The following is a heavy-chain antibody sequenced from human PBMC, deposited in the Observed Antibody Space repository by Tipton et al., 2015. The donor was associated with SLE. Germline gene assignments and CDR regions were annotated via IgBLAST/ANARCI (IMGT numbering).Heavy chain of an antibody. CDR3: ARLRGSWSFGGEFDY. CDR2: IYYSGTT. V-gene: IGHV4-59*08. CDR1: GTSISSNY. D-gene: IGHD3-16*01. Sequence: TLSLTCTVSGTSISSNYWSWIRQSPGKGLQWIGYIYYSGTTNSNPSLKSRVTISLDTSKNQFSLRLNSVTAADTAVYYCARLRGSWSFGGEFDYWGQGARVTVSS. J-gene: IGHJ4*02.